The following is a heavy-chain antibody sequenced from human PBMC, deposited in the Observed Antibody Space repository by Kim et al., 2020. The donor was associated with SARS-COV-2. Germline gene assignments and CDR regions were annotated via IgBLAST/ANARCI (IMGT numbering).Heavy chain of an antibody. CDR2: IFYSGST. V-gene: IGHV4-39*01. J-gene: IGHJ4*01. D-gene: IGHD3-22*01. CDR3: ARVTYFYESSGYLFDY. Sequence: SETLSLTCTVSGASISSRDYYWGWIRQPPGKGLEWIGNIFYSGSTYYNPSLRSRVTVSVDTSKNQFSLRLSSVTAADTAVYYCARVTYFYESSGYLFDY. CDR1: GASISSRDYY.